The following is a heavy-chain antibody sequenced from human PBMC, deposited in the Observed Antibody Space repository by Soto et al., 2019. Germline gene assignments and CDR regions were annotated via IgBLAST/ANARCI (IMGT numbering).Heavy chain of an antibody. J-gene: IGHJ4*02. Sequence: SDTLSLTWTVSGGSISSFVYYWSWIRQHPGKGLEWIGYIYYSGSTYHNPSLKSRVTISVDTSKNQFSLKLSSVTAADTAVYYCARGPGGLLWFGELFSPSLGENYFDYWGQGTLVTVSS. D-gene: IGHD3-10*01. CDR1: GGSISSFVYY. V-gene: IGHV4-31*02. CDR2: IYYSGST. CDR3: ARGPGGLLWFGELFSPSLGENYFDY.